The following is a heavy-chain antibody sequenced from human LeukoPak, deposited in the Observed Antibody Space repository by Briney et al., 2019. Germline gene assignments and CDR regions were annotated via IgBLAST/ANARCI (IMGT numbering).Heavy chain of an antibody. CDR1: GGSIRSGDYY. Sequence: PSETLSLTCTVSGGSIRSGDYYWSWIRQSPEEGLEWIGYIYYSGSAYYNPSLKSRLTISVDTSKNQFSLQLTSVTAADTAVYYCARYKCTSAPCGFDPWGQGTLVTVSS. CDR2: IYYSGSA. J-gene: IGHJ5*02. D-gene: IGHD2-8*02. CDR3: ARYKCTSAPCGFDP. V-gene: IGHV4-30-4*08.